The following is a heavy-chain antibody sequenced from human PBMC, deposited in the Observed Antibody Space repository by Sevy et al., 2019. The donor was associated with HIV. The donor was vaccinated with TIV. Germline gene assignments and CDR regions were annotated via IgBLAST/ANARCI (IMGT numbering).Heavy chain of an antibody. J-gene: IGHJ6*02. CDR3: ARDEGQSYYYYYGMDV. CDR1: GFTFSSYA. CDR2: ISYDGSNK. V-gene: IGHV3-30*04. Sequence: GSLRLSCAASGFTFSSYAMHWVRQAPGKGLEWVAVISYDGSNKYYADSVKGRFTISRDNSKNTLYLQMNSLRAEDTTVYYCARDEGQSYYYYYGMDVWGQGTTVTVSS.